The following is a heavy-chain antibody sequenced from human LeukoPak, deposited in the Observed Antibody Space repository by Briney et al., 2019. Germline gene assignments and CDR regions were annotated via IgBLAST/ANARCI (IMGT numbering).Heavy chain of an antibody. CDR2: IKQDGSEK. Sequence: GSLRLSCAASGFTFSSYWMSWVRQAPGKGLEWVANIKQDGSEKYYVDSVKGRFTISRDNAKNSLYLQMNSLRAEDTAVYYCARGINYDILTGPPVYWGQGTLVTVSS. V-gene: IGHV3-7*01. CDR1: GFTFSSYW. J-gene: IGHJ4*02. D-gene: IGHD3-9*01. CDR3: ARGINYDILTGPPVY.